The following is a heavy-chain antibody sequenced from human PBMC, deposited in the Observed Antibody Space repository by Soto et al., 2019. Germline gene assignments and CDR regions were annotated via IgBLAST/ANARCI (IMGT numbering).Heavy chain of an antibody. J-gene: IGHJ3*02. CDR2: ISSSSSYI. D-gene: IGHD3-22*01. V-gene: IGHV3-21*01. CDR3: ARDALGKWIDSAFDI. Sequence: GGSLRLSCAASGFTFSSYSMNWVRQAPGKGLEWVSSISSSSSYIYYADSVKGRFTISRDNAKNSLYLQMNSLRAEDTAVYYCARDALGKWIDSAFDIWGQGTMVTVSS. CDR1: GFTFSSYS.